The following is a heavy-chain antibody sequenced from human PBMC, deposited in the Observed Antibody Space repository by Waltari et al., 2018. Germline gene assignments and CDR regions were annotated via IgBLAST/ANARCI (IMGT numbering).Heavy chain of an antibody. CDR3: ARVSSGYPYYYYMDV. Sequence: EVQLVESGGGLVQPGGSLRLSCAASGFTISSYWMSWVRQAPGKGLEWVANIKQDGSEKYYVDSVKGRFTISRDNAKNSLYLQMNSLRAEDTAVYYCARVSSGYPYYYYMDVRGKGTTVTVSS. V-gene: IGHV3-7*01. J-gene: IGHJ6*03. CDR2: IKQDGSEK. D-gene: IGHD3-22*01. CDR1: GFTISSYW.